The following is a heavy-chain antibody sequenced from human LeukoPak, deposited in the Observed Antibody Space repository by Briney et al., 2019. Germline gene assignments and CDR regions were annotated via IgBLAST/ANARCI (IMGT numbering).Heavy chain of an antibody. Sequence: PSETLSLTCAVYGGPFRGFFWSWIRQAPGKGLEWIGEVSRSGSSNYNPSLKSRINISLDTSKSQFSLRLTSVTAADTAVYYCARGIFYGGRNQYIWLDLWGQGTLVNVSS. CDR2: VSRSGSS. CDR3: ARGIFYGGRNQYIWLDL. D-gene: IGHD4-23*01. J-gene: IGHJ5*02. CDR1: GGPFRGFF. V-gene: IGHV4-34*01.